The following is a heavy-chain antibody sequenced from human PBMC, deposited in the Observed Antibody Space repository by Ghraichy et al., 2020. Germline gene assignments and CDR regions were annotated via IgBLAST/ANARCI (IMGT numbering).Heavy chain of an antibody. CDR2: ITWDGGST. V-gene: IGHV3-43D*03. CDR3: AGERTKYFVF. D-gene: IGHD2-8*01. J-gene: IGHJ2*01. Sequence: GGSLRLSCAASGFTFDDYAMHWVRQAPGKGLEWVSLITWDGGSTFYADSVKGRFTISRDNSKNSLYLQMNSLKPEDAALYFCAGERTKYFVFWGRGTLVTVAS. CDR1: GFTFDDYA.